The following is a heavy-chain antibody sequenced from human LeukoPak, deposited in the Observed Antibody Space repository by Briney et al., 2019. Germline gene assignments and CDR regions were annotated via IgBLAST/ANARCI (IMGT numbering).Heavy chain of an antibody. Sequence: WASVRVSCRASGYTFSTYGMYWVRQAPGHGLEWMGWFNTDSGNTNYAQNLQGRVTVTRDTSTGTAYMELKSLTSDDTAVYYCARKGFTGDCYILDYWGQGTLVTVSS. CDR2: FNTDSGNT. D-gene: IGHD2-21*02. J-gene: IGHJ4*02. CDR1: GYTFSTYG. CDR3: ARKGFTGDCYILDY. V-gene: IGHV1-18*01.